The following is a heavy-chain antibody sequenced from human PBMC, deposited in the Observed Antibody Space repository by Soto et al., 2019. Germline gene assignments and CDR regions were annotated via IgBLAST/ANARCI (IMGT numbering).Heavy chain of an antibody. V-gene: IGHV4-59*01. CDR1: GGSISSYY. D-gene: IGHD3-3*01. J-gene: IGHJ5*02. Sequence: SETLSLTCTVSGGSISSYYWSWIRHPPGKGLEWIGYIYYSGSTNYNPSLKSRVTISVDTSKNQFSLKLSSVTAADTAVYYCARGSDFWSGLNNWFDPWGQGTLVTVSS. CDR2: IYYSGST. CDR3: ARGSDFWSGLNNWFDP.